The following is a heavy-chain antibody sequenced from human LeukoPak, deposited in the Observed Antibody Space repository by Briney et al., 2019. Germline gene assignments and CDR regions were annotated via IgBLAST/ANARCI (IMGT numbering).Heavy chain of an antibody. CDR3: ATMSTGYYDDY. Sequence: GGSLRLSCVASGFTFSTFGMNWVRQAPGKGLEWVSYISSSSTTIHYADSVKGRFTISRDDAKSSLYLQMNSLRAEDTAPYYCATMSTGYYDDYWGQGTLVTVSS. D-gene: IGHD3-9*01. CDR2: ISSSSTTI. V-gene: IGHV3-48*01. J-gene: IGHJ4*02. CDR1: GFTFSTFG.